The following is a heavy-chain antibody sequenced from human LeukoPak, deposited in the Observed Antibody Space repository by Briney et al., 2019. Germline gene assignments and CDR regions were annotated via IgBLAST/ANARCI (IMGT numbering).Heavy chain of an antibody. CDR1: GGTFSSYA. Sequence: SVKVSCKASGGTFSSYAISWVRQAPGQGLEWMGGIIPIFGTANYAQKFQGRVTITADESTSTAYMELSSLRSEDTAVYYCASTDNWNDYFDYWGQGTMVTVSS. CDR3: ASTDNWNDYFDY. V-gene: IGHV1-69*13. CDR2: IIPIFGTA. J-gene: IGHJ4*02. D-gene: IGHD1-20*01.